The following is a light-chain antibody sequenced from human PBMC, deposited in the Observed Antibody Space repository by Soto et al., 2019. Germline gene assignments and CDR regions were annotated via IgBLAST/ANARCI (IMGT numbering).Light chain of an antibody. V-gene: IGKV3-20*01. J-gene: IGKJ5*01. CDR3: QQYGSSRIT. CDR1: QSVSSSY. CDR2: GAS. Sequence: EIVFSHCPATLSLSPGERATLSCGARQSVSSSYLAWYQQKPGQAPSLLIHGASNRATGLPARFSGSGSATDFTLTISNLEPEDFAVYYCQQYGSSRITFGQGTRLEIK.